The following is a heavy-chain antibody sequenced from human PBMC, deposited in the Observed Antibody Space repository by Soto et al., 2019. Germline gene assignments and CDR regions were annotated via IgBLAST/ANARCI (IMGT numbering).Heavy chain of an antibody. D-gene: IGHD2-15*01. CDR3: LRDERDSCRGGNCFDFDY. V-gene: IGHV1-18*04. CDR1: GYAFTSYG. CDR2: INTYNSDT. J-gene: IGHJ4*02. Sequence: QVHLVQSGAEVKKPGASVKVSCKASGYAFTSYGMSWVRQAPGQGLEWMGWINTYNSDTNSAPRLQGRITMTTDTSTSTAYMELRSLTSDDTAVYYCLRDERDSCRGGNCFDFDYWGQGTLVSVSS.